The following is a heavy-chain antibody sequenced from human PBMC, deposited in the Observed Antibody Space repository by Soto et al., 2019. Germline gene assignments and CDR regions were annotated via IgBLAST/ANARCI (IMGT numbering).Heavy chain of an antibody. J-gene: IGHJ3*02. Sequence: SVKVSCKASGGTFSSYAISWVRQAPGQGLEWMGGIIPIFGTANYAQKFQGRVTITADESTSTAYMELSSLRSEDTAVYYCARDYYDTSGYLLSAFDIWGQGTMVTVSS. D-gene: IGHD3-22*01. V-gene: IGHV1-69*13. CDR1: GGTFSSYA. CDR2: IIPIFGTA. CDR3: ARDYYDTSGYLLSAFDI.